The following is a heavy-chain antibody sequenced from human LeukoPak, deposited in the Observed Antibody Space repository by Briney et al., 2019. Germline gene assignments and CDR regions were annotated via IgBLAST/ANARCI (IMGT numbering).Heavy chain of an antibody. CDR2: ISSSGSTT. Sequence: GGSLRLSCAASGFTFSDYYMSWIRQAPGKGLEWVSYISSSGSTTYYADSVKGRFTISRDNSKNTLYLQMNSLRAEDTAVYYCAEKKNFYFDYWGQGTLVTVSS. J-gene: IGHJ4*02. V-gene: IGHV3-11*01. D-gene: IGHD1-7*01. CDR3: AEKKNFYFDY. CDR1: GFTFSDYY.